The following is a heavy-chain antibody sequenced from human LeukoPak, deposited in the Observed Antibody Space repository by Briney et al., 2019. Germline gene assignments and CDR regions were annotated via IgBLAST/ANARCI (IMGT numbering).Heavy chain of an antibody. CDR3: SREPYGSGIEY. J-gene: IGHJ4*02. D-gene: IGHD3-10*01. CDR2: ISAYNGNT. CDR1: GYTFTSYG. Sequence: GSVKVSCKASGYTFTSYGISWVRQAPGQGLEGMGWISAYNGNTNYAQKLQGRVTMTTDKSTRTADMAQENLRSVGTGADISSREPYGSGIEYWGQGTLVTVSS. V-gene: IGHV1-18*01.